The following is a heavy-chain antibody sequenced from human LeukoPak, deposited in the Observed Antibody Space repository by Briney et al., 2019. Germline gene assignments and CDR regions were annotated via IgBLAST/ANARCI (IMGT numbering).Heavy chain of an antibody. V-gene: IGHV1-2*02. CDR3: ARVRLADERAWAY. J-gene: IGHJ4*02. CDR2: ITPKSGDT. Sequence: ASVKVSCKASGYTYSDLYIHWVRQAPGQGLEYVGWITPKSGDTYSPQRFQGRVTMTRDASISTAYMELSSLRSDDTAVYFCARVRLADERAWAYWGQGTLVTVSS. CDR1: GYTYSDLY. D-gene: IGHD3-3*02.